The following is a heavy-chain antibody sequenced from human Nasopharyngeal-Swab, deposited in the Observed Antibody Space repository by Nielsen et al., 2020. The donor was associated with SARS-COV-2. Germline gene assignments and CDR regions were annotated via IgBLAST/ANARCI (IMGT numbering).Heavy chain of an antibody. D-gene: IGHD6-13*01. V-gene: IGHV1-69*06. CDR3: AGSGDSNYRRPPYYYYYMDV. CDR2: IIPIFGTA. J-gene: IGHJ6*03. Sequence: WVRQAPGQGLEWMGGIIPIFGTANYAQKFQGRVTITADKSTSTAYMELSSLRSEDTAVYYCAGSGDSNYRRPPYYYYYMDVWGKGTTVTVSS.